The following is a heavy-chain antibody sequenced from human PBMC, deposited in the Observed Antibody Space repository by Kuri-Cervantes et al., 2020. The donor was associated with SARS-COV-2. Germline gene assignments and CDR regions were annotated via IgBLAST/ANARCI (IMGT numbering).Heavy chain of an antibody. CDR2: IKQDGSEK. V-gene: IGHV3-7*01. CDR3: ARGRADLWPYYYYYMDV. Sequence: GESLKISCAASGFTFSSYWMSWVRQAPGKGLEWVANIKQDGSEKYYVDSVKGRFTISRDNAKNSLYLQMNSLRAEDTAVYYCARGRADLWPYYYYYMDVWGKGTTVTVSS. CDR1: GFTFSSYW. D-gene: IGHD3-10*01. J-gene: IGHJ6*03.